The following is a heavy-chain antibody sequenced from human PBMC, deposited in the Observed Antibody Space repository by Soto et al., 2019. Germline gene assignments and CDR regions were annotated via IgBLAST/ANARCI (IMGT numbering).Heavy chain of an antibody. V-gene: IGHV1-18*01. CDR3: ARGTSRVWLGELLYFPHYGMDV. CDR2: ISAYNGNT. J-gene: IGHJ6*02. CDR1: GYTFTSYG. Sequence: GASVKVSCKASGYTFTSYGISWVRQAPGQGLEWMGWISAYNGNTNYAQKLQGRVTMTTDTSTSTTYMELRSLRSDDTAVYYCARGTSRVWLGELLYFPHYGMDVWGQGTTVTVSS. D-gene: IGHD3-10*01.